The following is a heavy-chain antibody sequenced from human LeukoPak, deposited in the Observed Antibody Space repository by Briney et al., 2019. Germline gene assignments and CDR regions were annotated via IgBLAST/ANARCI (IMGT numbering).Heavy chain of an antibody. D-gene: IGHD3-22*01. Sequence: SETLSLTCAVYVGSISSGGYSWNWIRQPPGKGLEWIGYIHYSGSTYYHPSLKSRVAISVDTSKNQFSLRLSSVTAADTAVYYCAREVDNSDYYHPGAFDIWGQGTMVTVSS. CDR2: IHYSGST. CDR1: VGSISSGGYS. V-gene: IGHV4-30-4*07. J-gene: IGHJ3*02. CDR3: AREVDNSDYYHPGAFDI.